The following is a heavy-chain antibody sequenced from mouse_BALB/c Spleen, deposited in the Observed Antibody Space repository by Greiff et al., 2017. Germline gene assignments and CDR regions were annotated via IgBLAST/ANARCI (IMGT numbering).Heavy chain of an antibody. CDR1: GFSLTSYG. CDR2: IWAGGST. D-gene: IGHD1-1*01. J-gene: IGHJ3*01. CDR3: AREGHYVGFAY. Sequence: VKLQESGPGLVAPSQSLSITCTVSGFSLTSYGVHWVRQPPGKGLEWLGVIWAGGSTNYNSALMSRLSISKDNSKSQVFLKMNSLQTDDTAMYYCAREGHYVGFAYWGQGTLVTVSA. V-gene: IGHV2-9*02.